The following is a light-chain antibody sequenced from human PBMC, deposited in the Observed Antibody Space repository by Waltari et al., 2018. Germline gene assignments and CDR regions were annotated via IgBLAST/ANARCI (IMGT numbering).Light chain of an antibody. Sequence: QSALTQPASVSGSPGQSITISCPGTSSDVGGHDFVSWSQQYPGKAPQLIIYGVSDRPSGVSNRFSGSKSGNTASLTISGLQTEDEADYYCSSYTSTSTPYNVFGSGTKVTVL. J-gene: IGLJ6*01. CDR2: GVS. V-gene: IGLV2-14*03. CDR3: SSYTSTSTPYNV. CDR1: SSDVGGHDF.